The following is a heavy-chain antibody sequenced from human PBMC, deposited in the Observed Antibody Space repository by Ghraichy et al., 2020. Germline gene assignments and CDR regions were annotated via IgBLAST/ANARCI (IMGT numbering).Heavy chain of an antibody. V-gene: IGHV4-39*01. Sequence: ETLSLTCSVSGGSISSTSYFWGWIRQPPGKGLEYIGSIYYSGSTYYNPSLKSRVTMSVDTSKNQFSLNLSSVTAADTAVYYCGRLVTTTTDVDYWGQGTLVTVSS. CDR2: IYYSGST. CDR3: GRLVTTTTDVDY. D-gene: IGHD1-26*01. J-gene: IGHJ4*02. CDR1: GGSISSTSYF.